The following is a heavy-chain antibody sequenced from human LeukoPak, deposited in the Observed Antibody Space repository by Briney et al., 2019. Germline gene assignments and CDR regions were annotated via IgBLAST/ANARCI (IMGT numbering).Heavy chain of an antibody. J-gene: IGHJ3*02. CDR2: ITSNGGSA. D-gene: IGHD3-16*01. Sequence: GGSLRLSCSASGFTFNNYAMYWVRQAPGKGLEYVSAITSNGGSAYYADSVKGRFTISRDNSRNTLYLQMSSLRAEDTALYYCARWGDRRGGAFDIWGQGTMVTVSS. CDR3: ARWGDRRGGAFDI. CDR1: GFTFNNYA. V-gene: IGHV3-64D*06.